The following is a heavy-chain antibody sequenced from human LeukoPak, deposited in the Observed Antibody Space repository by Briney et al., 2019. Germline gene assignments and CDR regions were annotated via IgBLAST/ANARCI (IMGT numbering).Heavy chain of an antibody. CDR2: ISPNTGGT. CDR1: GYTFTGYY. CDR3: ARRWGTYSIDY. V-gene: IGHV1-2*02. D-gene: IGHD2-15*01. Sequence: ASVKVSCKASGYTFTGYYMHWVRQAPGQGLEWMGWISPNTGGTHYAQKFQGRVTMTRDTSISTVYMELTSPTSDDTAVYYCARRWGTYSIDYWGQGTLVTVSS. J-gene: IGHJ4*02.